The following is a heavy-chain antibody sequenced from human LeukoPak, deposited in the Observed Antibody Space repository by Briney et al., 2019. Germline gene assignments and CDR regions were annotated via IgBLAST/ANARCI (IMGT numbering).Heavy chain of an antibody. Sequence: PSETLTLTCTASGVTISSYLRSWIRQPPGKGLEWIGNFHQDGSANYNPSLKSRITMSVDTSKNQFSLKLRSVSAADTAVYYCARDSHSVDTATPRGFDAGGQGTLVTVSS. J-gene: IGHJ5*02. CDR3: ARDSHSVDTATPRGFDA. CDR2: FHQDGSA. D-gene: IGHD2-15*01. V-gene: IGHV4-59*01. CDR1: GVTISSYL.